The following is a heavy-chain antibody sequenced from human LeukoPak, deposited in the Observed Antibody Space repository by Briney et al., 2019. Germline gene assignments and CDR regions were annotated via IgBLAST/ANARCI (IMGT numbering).Heavy chain of an antibody. CDR2: IYYSGST. D-gene: IGHD6-13*01. V-gene: IGHV4-31*03. Sequence: SETLSLTCTVSGGSISSGGYYWSWICQHPGKGLEWIGYIYYSGSTYYNPSLKSRVTISVDTSKNQFSLKLSSVTAADTAVYYCARMAAAGTWNFDYWGQGTLVTVSS. J-gene: IGHJ4*02. CDR1: GGSISSGGYY. CDR3: ARMAAAGTWNFDY.